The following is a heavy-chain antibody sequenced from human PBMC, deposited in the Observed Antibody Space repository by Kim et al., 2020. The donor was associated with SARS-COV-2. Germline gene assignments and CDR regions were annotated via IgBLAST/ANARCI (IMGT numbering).Heavy chain of an antibody. J-gene: IGHJ1*01. V-gene: IGHV3-23*01. CDR1: GFIFSNYA. D-gene: IGHD6-13*01. CDR3: AHEAAAGMRWEH. Sequence: GGSLRLSCAGSGFIFSNYAMSWVRQAPVKGLEWVSTIHPRGANTFYADSVKGRFSISRDDSKNTVYLQMNSLRDEDTALYYCAHEAAAGMRWEHWGQGTLVTVSS. CDR2: IHPRGANT.